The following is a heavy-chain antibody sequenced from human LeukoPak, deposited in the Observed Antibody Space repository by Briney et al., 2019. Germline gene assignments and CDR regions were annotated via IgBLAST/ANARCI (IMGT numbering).Heavy chain of an antibody. CDR2: INSDGSST. J-gene: IGHJ6*03. CDR1: GFTFSAYW. V-gene: IGHV3-74*01. CDR3: ALGWNDPSRYYYYMDV. Sequence: GGPLRLSCAASGFTFSAYWMHWVRQSPGKGLVWVSRINSDGSSTDYADSVKGRFTISRDIAKSTLYLQMNSLRAEDTAVYYCALGWNDPSRYYYYMDVWGKGTTVTVSS. D-gene: IGHD1-1*01.